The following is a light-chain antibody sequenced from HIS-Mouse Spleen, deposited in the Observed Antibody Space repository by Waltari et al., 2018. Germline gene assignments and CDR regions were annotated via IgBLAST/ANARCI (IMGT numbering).Light chain of an antibody. CDR2: QDS. Sequence: SYELTQPPSVSVSPGQTASITCSGDKLGDKYACWYQQKPGQSPVLVIYQDSKRPSGIAERVSGSNSGNTATLTISGTQAMDEADYYCQAWDSSYSVVGGGTKLTVL. CDR3: QAWDSSYSV. V-gene: IGLV3-1*01. CDR1: KLGDKY. J-gene: IGLJ2*01.